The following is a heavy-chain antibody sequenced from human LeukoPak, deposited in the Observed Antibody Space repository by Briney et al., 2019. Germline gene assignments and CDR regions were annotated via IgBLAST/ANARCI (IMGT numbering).Heavy chain of an antibody. J-gene: IGHJ4*02. V-gene: IGHV3-9*03. CDR3: AKGGSSGYKHEIDY. Sequence: RAPRPSFGAPGFTLCGFAPHLGPPAPREGLGGGFGISWNSGSIGYADSVKGRFTISRDNAKNSLYLQMNSLRAEDMALYYCAKGGSSGYKHEIDYWGQGTLVTVSS. CDR1: GFTLCGFA. D-gene: IGHD3-22*01. CDR2: ISWNSGSI.